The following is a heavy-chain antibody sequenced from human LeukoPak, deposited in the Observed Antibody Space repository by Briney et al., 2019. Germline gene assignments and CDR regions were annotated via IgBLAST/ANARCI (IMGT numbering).Heavy chain of an antibody. CDR1: GFTFSRYW. D-gene: IGHD3-22*01. J-gene: IGHJ1*01. CDR3: ARDPWADSSGFPLHH. Sequence: GGSLRLSCAASGFTFSRYWMSWVRQTPEKGLECVANIEQDGSDKFYVDSVRGRFTISRDNAKNSLYLQMNSLRVEDTALYYCARDPWADSSGFPLHHWGQGTLVTVSS. CDR2: IEQDGSDK. V-gene: IGHV3-7*03.